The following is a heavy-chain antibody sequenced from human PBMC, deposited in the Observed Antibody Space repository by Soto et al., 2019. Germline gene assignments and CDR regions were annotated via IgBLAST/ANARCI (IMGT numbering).Heavy chain of an antibody. CDR3: ADAARGHYYYYMDV. Sequence: GASVKVSCKASGYTFTSYGISWVRQAPGQGLEWMGWISAYNGNTNYAQKLQGRVTMTTDTSTSTAYMELRSLRSDDTAVYYCADAARGHYYYYMDVWGKGTTVTVSS. D-gene: IGHD6-6*01. CDR2: ISAYNGNT. J-gene: IGHJ6*03. V-gene: IGHV1-18*01. CDR1: GYTFTSYG.